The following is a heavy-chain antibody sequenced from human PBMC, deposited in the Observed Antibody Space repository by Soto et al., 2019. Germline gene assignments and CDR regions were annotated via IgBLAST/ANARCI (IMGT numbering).Heavy chain of an antibody. V-gene: IGHV3-30-3*02. Sequence: GGSLRLSCAAAGFTFSSYAMHGVRQAPGKGLEWVAVISYDGSNKYYADSVKGRFTISRDNSKNTLYLQMNSLRAEDTAVYYGAKLGIAVAGTGYFDYWGQGTLVTVSS. CDR1: GFTFSSYA. CDR3: AKLGIAVAGTGYFDY. J-gene: IGHJ4*02. CDR2: ISYDGSNK. D-gene: IGHD6-19*01.